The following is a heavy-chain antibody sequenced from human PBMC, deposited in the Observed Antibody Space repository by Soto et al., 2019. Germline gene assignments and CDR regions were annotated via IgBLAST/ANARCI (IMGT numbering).Heavy chain of an antibody. D-gene: IGHD6-19*01. J-gene: IGHJ6*02. CDR3: ARKPAEYRSGWHYYYDGMDV. CDR1: GFSLSTSGVG. CDR2: IYWDDDK. Sequence: QITLKESGPTLVKPTQTLTLTCTFSGFSLSTSGVGVGWIRQPPGKALEWLALIYWDDDKRYSPSLKSRLTITNDTSKNQAVLTMTNMDPVDTATYYCARKPAEYRSGWHYYYDGMDVWGQGTTVTVSS. V-gene: IGHV2-5*02.